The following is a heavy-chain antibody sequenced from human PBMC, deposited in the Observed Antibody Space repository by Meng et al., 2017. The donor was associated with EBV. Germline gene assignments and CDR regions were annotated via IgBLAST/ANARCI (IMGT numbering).Heavy chain of an antibody. V-gene: IGHV1-69*01. CDR3: ARDTDNWNDGPYY. CDR1: WGTLSSYD. J-gene: IGHJ4*02. D-gene: IGHD1-20*01. Sequence: MVQSVAEVKKTGYSVNVLWNDSWGTLSSYDMSCVRQVPGQGFEWMGGLIPIFGTAKYAKQFQGSVKITADESTTTAYMELSSLRSEDTAVYYCARDTDNWNDGPYYWGQGTLVTVSS. CDR2: LIPIFGTA.